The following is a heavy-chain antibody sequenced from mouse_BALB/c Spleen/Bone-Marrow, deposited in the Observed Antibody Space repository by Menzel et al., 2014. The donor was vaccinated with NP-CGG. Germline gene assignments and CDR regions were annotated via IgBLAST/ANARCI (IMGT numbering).Heavy chain of an antibody. D-gene: IGHD3-2*01. CDR1: GYAFTSYY. J-gene: IGHJ3*01. Sequence: QVQLQQSGPELVKPGASVKMSGKASGYAFTSYYIHWVKQRPGQGLEWIGWIYPGDGSTKYNEKFKGKTTLTADKSSSTAYMLLSGLTSEDSAIYFCARTDSSGSWFAYWGQGTLVTVSA. CDR2: IYPGDGST. CDR3: ARTDSSGSWFAY. V-gene: IGHV1S56*01.